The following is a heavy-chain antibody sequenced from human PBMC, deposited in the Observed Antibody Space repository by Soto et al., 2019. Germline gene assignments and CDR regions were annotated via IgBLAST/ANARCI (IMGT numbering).Heavy chain of an antibody. J-gene: IGHJ2*01. V-gene: IGHV3-9*01. CDR3: AKDRTDDYVWYFDL. D-gene: IGHD4-17*01. Sequence: PGGSLRLSCAASGFTFDDYAMHWVRQAPGKGLEWVSGISWNSGSIGYADSVKGRFTISRDNAKNSLYLQMNSLRAEDTALYYCAKDRTDDYVWYFDLWGRGTLVTVSS. CDR1: GFTFDDYA. CDR2: ISWNSGSI.